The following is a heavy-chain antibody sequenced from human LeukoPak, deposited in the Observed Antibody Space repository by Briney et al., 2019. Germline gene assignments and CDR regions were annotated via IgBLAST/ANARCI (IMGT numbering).Heavy chain of an antibody. Sequence: GGSLRLSCAASGFTFSSYWMSWVRQAPGKGPEWVAHIKQDASQEYHVDSVKGRFTISRDNSRNTLYLQMNSLRPEDTAVYYCAREPTYSSSLDYWGQGTLVTVSS. D-gene: IGHD6-6*01. J-gene: IGHJ4*02. CDR1: GFTFSSYW. V-gene: IGHV3-7*03. CDR3: AREPTYSSSLDY. CDR2: IKQDASQE.